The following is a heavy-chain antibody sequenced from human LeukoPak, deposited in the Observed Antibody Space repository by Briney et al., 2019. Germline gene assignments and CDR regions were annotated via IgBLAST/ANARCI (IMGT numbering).Heavy chain of an antibody. V-gene: IGHV4-34*01. CDR1: GGSFSGYY. D-gene: IGHD3-9*01. J-gene: IGHJ5*02. CDR2: INHSGST. CDR3: ARSSITYYDILTGYYRWFDR. Sequence: PLETLSLTCAVYGGSFSGYYWSWIRQPPGKGLEWIGEINHSGSTNYNPSLKSRVTISVDTSKNQFSLKLSSVTAADTAVYYCARSSITYYDILTGYYRWFDRWGQGTLVTVSS.